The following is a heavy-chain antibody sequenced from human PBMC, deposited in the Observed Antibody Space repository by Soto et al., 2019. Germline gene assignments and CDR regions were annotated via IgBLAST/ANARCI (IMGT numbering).Heavy chain of an antibody. J-gene: IGHJ6*02. Sequence: QVQLQESGPGLVKPSETLSLTCTVSGGSISSYYWSWIRQPPGKGLEWIGYIYYSGSTNYNPSLKRRVTISVDTSKNQFSLKLSSVTAADTAVYYCARHGVVTAIPDYYYYGMDVWGQGTTVTVSS. V-gene: IGHV4-59*08. CDR3: ARHGVVTAIPDYYYYGMDV. CDR1: GGSISSYY. D-gene: IGHD2-21*02. CDR2: IYYSGST.